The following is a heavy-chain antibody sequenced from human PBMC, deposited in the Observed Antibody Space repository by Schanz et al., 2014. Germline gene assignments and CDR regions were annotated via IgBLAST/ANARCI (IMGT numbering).Heavy chain of an antibody. J-gene: IGHJ4*02. D-gene: IGHD3-22*01. CDR1: RYTFNTYG. CDR2: ISAYTNNT. CDR3: ARDYYDSSGYYYCDY. Sequence: QVQLVQSGPGVKEPGASVKVSCEASRYTFNTYGLNWVRQAPGQGLEWMGWISAYTNNTNYAQKVQGRVTMTTDTSTGTAYMELSSLRSEDTAMYYCARDYYDSSGYYYCDYWGQGTLVTVSS. V-gene: IGHV1-18*01.